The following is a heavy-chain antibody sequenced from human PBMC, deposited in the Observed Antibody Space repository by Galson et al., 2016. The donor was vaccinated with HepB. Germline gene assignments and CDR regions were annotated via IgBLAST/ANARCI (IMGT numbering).Heavy chain of an antibody. J-gene: IGHJ4*02. CDR1: GFAFSSYA. D-gene: IGHD2/OR15-2a*01. CDR2: ISASGLST. CDR3: VGAKY. Sequence: SLRLSCAASGFAFSSYAMSWVRQAPGKGLEWDSGISASGLSTFYADAVKGRFIISRDNSKNTMYLQLNSLRAEDTATYYCVGAKYWGQGTLAIVSS. V-gene: IGHV3-23*01.